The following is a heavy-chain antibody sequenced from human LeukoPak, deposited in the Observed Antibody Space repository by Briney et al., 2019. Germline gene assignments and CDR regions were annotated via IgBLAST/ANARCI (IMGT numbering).Heavy chain of an antibody. J-gene: IGHJ3*02. CDR3: ARRTTYYYDSSGYSSGAFDI. Sequence: SETLSLTCTVSGGSISSYYWSWVRQPPGKGLEWIGYIYYSGSTNYNPSLKSRVTISVDTSKNQFSLKLSSVAAADTAVYYCARRTTYYYDSSGYSSGAFDIWGQGTMVTVSS. CDR2: IYYSGST. V-gene: IGHV4-59*08. CDR1: GGSISSYY. D-gene: IGHD3-22*01.